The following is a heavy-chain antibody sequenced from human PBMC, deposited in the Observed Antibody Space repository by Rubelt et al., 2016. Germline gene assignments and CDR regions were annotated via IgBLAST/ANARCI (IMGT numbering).Heavy chain of an antibody. CDR3: ARPWDERGSYYFS. CDR1: GVPISSNSYF. D-gene: IGHD3-10*01. Sequence: QLHLQESGPGLVKPSETLSLTCTVSGVPISSNSYFWGWVRQPPGKGLEWIGGMYSSGSTYYNPSLKSLFTISVDTSKNPCSLKLNSGTAADTAVYYCARPWDERGSYYFSWGQGTLVTVSS. V-gene: IGHV4-39*01. CDR2: MYSSGST. J-gene: IGHJ4*02.